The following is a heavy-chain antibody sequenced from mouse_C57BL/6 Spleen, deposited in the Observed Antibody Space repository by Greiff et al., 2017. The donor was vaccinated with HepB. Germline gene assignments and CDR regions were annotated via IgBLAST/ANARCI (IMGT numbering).Heavy chain of an antibody. CDR1: GFSFNTYA. Sequence: EVQLVESGGGLVQPKGSLKLSCAASGFSFNTYAMNWVRQAPGKGLEWVARIRSKSNNYATYYADSVKDRFTISRDDSESMLYLQMNNLKTEDTAMYYCVRHNYEYFDYWGQGTTLTVSS. J-gene: IGHJ2*01. CDR3: VRHNYEYFDY. D-gene: IGHD2-1*01. CDR2: IRSKSNNYAT. V-gene: IGHV10-1*01.